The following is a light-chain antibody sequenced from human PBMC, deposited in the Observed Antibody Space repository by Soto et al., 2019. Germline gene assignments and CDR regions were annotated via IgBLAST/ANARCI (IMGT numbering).Light chain of an antibody. Sequence: IVLTQSPDTLSLSPGERATLYCRASRSVSSSYLAWYQQKAGQAPRLLISGASNRATDIPDRFSGSESGTDFTLTISILEPEDFAVYYCQHYGSSPPYTFGQVTKLEIK. CDR1: RSVSSSY. CDR3: QHYGSSPPYT. CDR2: GAS. J-gene: IGKJ2*01. V-gene: IGKV3-20*01.